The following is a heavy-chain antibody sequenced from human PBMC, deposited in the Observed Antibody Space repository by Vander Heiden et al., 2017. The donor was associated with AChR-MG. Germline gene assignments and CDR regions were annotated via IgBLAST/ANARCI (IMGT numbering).Heavy chain of an antibody. Sequence: QLQLQESGPGLVKPSETLSLTCTVPGGSISSSSYYWGWIRQPPGKGLEWIGSIYYSGSTYYNPSLKSRVTISVDTSKNQFSLKLSSVTAADTAVYYCARHGPLLEWLLPRYYFDYWGQGTLVTVSS. CDR2: IYYSGST. J-gene: IGHJ4*02. D-gene: IGHD3-3*01. CDR1: GGSISSSSYY. CDR3: ARHGPLLEWLLPRYYFDY. V-gene: IGHV4-39*01.